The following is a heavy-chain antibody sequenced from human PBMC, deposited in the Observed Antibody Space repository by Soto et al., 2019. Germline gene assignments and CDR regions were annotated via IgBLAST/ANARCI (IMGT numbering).Heavy chain of an antibody. V-gene: IGHV4-39*01. CDR3: ARQGGLTTVTTLYYYYYMDV. CDR2: IYYSGST. CDR1: GGSISSSSYY. Sequence: SETLSLTCTVSGGSISSSSYYWGWIRQPPGKGLEWIGSIYYSGSTYYNPSLKSRVTISVDTSKNQFSLKLSSVTAADTAVYYCARQGGLTTVTTLYYYYYMDVWGKGTTVTVSS. D-gene: IGHD4-17*01. J-gene: IGHJ6*03.